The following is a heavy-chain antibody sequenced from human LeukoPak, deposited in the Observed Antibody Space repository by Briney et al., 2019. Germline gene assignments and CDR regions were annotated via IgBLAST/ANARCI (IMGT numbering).Heavy chain of an antibody. CDR3: ARDLVTVTKGFDI. J-gene: IGHJ3*02. Sequence: PSETLSLTCAASDDSFSSHNWTWIRQPPGKGLEWIGYISYIGGTNYNPSLKSRVTISIDTSRNQFSLRLSSVTAADTAVYYCARDLVTVTKGFDIWGQGTMVSVSS. CDR1: DDSFSSHN. CDR2: ISYIGGT. V-gene: IGHV4-59*11. D-gene: IGHD4-17*01.